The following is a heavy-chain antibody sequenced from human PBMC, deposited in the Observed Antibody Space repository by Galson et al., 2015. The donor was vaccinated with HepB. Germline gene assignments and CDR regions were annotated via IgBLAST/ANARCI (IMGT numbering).Heavy chain of an antibody. CDR2: ISYDGSNK. Sequence: SLRLSCAASGFTFSSYAMHWVRQAPGKGLEWVAVISYDGSNKYYADSVKGRFTISRDNSKNTLYLQMNSLRAEDTAVYYCAREGQKQHVHGGRWFDPWGQGTLVTVSS. J-gene: IGHJ5*02. CDR3: AREGQKQHVHGGRWFDP. D-gene: IGHD1/OR15-1a*01. CDR1: GFTFSSYA. V-gene: IGHV3-30-3*01.